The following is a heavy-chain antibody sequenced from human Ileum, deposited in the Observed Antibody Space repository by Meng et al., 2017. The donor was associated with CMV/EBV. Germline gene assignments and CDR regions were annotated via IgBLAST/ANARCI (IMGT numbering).Heavy chain of an antibody. D-gene: IGHD6-19*01. V-gene: IGHV4-4*02. CDR3: ARGGSGWDDNWFDP. J-gene: IGHJ5*02. CDR1: GGSIISRNW. CDR2: VHHRGTT. Sequence: VAGGSIISRNWWNWVRQPPGKGLEWIGEVHHRGTTKYNPSLKSRVTISVAKAKNQLSLKLNSVTAADTAVYYCARGGSGWDDNWFDPWGQGTLVTVSS.